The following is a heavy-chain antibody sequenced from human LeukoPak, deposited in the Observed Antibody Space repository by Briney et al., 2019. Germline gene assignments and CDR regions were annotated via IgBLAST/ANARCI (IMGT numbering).Heavy chain of an antibody. V-gene: IGHV3-7*04. J-gene: IGHJ4*02. CDR3: VRGDWYFES. D-gene: IGHD2-21*01. Sequence: GGSLRLSCATSGFNFSDSRMTWVRQGPGKGLQWVANINRDGSEKHFLDSVEGRFTISRDNARKSLYLQMSGLRPQDTAVYFCVRGDWYFESWGQGTLVTVSS. CDR1: GFNFSDSR. CDR2: INRDGSEK.